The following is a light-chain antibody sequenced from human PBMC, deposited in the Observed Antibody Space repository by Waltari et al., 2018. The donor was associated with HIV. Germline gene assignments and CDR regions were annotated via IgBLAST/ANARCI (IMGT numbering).Light chain of an antibody. CDR1: SSDVGGYNY. CDR2: DVS. Sequence: SALTQPAYVSGSPGQSITISCTGTSSDVGGYNYVSWYQQHPGKVPKLMIYDVSNRPSGVSNRFSGSKSGNTASLTISGLQAEDEADYYCSSYTSSSTNVFGTGTKVTVL. CDR3: SSYTSSSTNV. V-gene: IGLV2-14*03. J-gene: IGLJ1*01.